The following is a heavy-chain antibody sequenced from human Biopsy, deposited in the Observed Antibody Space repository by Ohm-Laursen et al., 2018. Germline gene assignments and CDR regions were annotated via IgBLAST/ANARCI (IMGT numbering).Heavy chain of an antibody. J-gene: IGHJ3*01. D-gene: IGHD5-18*01. CDR3: ARGYAGLYEAFDF. CDR2: IYNDVST. V-gene: IGHV4-61*01. CDR1: GASVSSGSYD. Sequence: SDTLSLTCTVSGASVSSGSYDWSWIRQPPGKGLEWIGNIYNDVSTKYNPSLRSRVTISADKSTNQFSLKLRSVTAADTAFYYCARGYAGLYEAFDFWGQGTVVTVAS.